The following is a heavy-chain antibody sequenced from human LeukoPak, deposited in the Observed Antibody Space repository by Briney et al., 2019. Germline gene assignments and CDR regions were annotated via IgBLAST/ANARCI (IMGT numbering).Heavy chain of an antibody. V-gene: IGHV4-59*01. Sequence: SETLSLTCAVYGGSISSYYWSWIRQPPGKGLEWIGYIYYSGSTNYNPSLKSRVTISVDTSKNQFSLKLSSVTAADTAVYYCARVPTDYYMDVWGKGTTVTVSS. D-gene: IGHD1-26*01. J-gene: IGHJ6*03. CDR3: ARVPTDYYMDV. CDR2: IYYSGST. CDR1: GGSISSYY.